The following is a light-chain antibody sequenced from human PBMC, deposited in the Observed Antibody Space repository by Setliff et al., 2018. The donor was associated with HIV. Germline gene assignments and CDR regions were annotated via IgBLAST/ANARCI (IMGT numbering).Light chain of an antibody. CDR1: NIGSKS. V-gene: IGLV3-21*04. CDR3: QVWDSSSDQV. CDR2: YGS. J-gene: IGLJ1*01. Sequence: SYELTQPPSVSVAPGKTARITCGGNNIGSKSVHWYQQKPGQAPVLVIYYGSERPSGIPERFSGSNSGNTATLIISRVEAGDEADYYCQVWDSSSDQVFGTGTKV.